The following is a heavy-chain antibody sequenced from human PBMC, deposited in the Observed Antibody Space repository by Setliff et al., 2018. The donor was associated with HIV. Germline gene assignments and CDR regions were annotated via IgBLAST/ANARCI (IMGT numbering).Heavy chain of an antibody. CDR3: STGPSRVSDGIADF. CDR1: GFNFKGGW. V-gene: IGHV3-15*01. J-gene: IGHJ4*02. Sequence: GGSLRLSCVVSGFNFKGGWMTWVRQAPGKGLEWVGRIKSNSDGGTSDYAAAVKDRFSFSRDDSKSILYLQMNSLEIEDTAVYFCSTGPSRVSDGIADFWGPGTLVTVSS. CDR2: IKSNSDGGTS.